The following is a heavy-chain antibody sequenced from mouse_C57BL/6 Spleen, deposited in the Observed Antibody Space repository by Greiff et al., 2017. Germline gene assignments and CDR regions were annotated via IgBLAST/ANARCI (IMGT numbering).Heavy chain of an antibody. CDR1: GYTFTDYE. CDR2: IDPETGGI. Sequence: QVQLQQSGAELVRPGASVTLSCTASGYTFTDYEMHWVRLPHVHGLEWIGAIDPETGGIAYNKTFKGKVILTADKSSSTAYIELRSLTSDDSAVYYCTRYYRNYGDYTRDYWGQGTTVTVSS. J-gene: IGHJ4*01. D-gene: IGHD2-5*01. V-gene: IGHV1-15*01. CDR3: TRYYRNYGDYTRDY.